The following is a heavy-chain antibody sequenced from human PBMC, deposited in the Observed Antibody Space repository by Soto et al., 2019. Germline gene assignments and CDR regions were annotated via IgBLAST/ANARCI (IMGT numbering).Heavy chain of an antibody. J-gene: IGHJ4*02. CDR3: AKDQQWLGLDY. V-gene: IGHV3-23*01. Sequence: GGSLRLSCAASGFTFSSYAMSWVRQAPGKGLEWVSAISGSGGSPYYPDSVKGRFTISRDNSKNTLYLQMNSLSAEDTAVYYCAKDQQWLGLDYWGQGTLVTVSS. CDR1: GFTFSSYA. CDR2: ISGSGGSP. D-gene: IGHD6-19*01.